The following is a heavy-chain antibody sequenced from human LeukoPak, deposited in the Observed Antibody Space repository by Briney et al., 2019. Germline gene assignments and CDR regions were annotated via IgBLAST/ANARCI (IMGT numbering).Heavy chain of an antibody. D-gene: IGHD6-19*01. CDR2: IYPGDSDT. Sequence: KPGESLKISGKGSGYSFTSYWIGCVRQMPGKGLEWMGIIYPGDSDTRFSPALEGHTTSSADKSSSTAYLQWCSLKASDTAMYYCARWDVKAEAGTCVDFWGQGTLVTVSS. V-gene: IGHV5-51*01. J-gene: IGHJ4*02. CDR1: GYSFTSYW. CDR3: ARWDVKAEAGTCVDF.